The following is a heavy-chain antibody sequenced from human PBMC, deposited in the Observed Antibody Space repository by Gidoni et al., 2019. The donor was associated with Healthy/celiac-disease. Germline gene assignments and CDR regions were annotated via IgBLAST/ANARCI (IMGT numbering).Heavy chain of an antibody. Sequence: EVQLVESGGGLVQPGRSLRLSCAASGFTFDDYAMHWVRQAPGKGLEWVSGISWNSGSIGYADSVKGRFTISRDNAKNSLYLQMNSLRAEDTALYYCAKGHDSSGYYSTHFDYWGQGTLVTVSS. CDR3: AKGHDSSGYYSTHFDY. D-gene: IGHD3-22*01. J-gene: IGHJ4*02. CDR2: ISWNSGSI. CDR1: GFTFDDYA. V-gene: IGHV3-9*01.